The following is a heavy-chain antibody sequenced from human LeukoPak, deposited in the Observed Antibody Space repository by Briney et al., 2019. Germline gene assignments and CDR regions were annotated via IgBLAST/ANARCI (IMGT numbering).Heavy chain of an antibody. CDR1: GGSISSGSYH. CDR2: IYTSGST. Sequence: PSETLSLTCTVSGGSISSGSYHWSWIRQPAGKGLEWIGRIYTSGSTNYNPSLKSRVTISVDTSKNQFSLKLSSVTAADTAVYYCARVRVVPAAISSIAFDIWGQGTMVTVSS. CDR3: ARVRVVPAAISSIAFDI. D-gene: IGHD2-2*02. V-gene: IGHV4-61*02. J-gene: IGHJ3*02.